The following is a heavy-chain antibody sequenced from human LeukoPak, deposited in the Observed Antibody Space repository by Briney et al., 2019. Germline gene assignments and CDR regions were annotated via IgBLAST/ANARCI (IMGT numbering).Heavy chain of an antibody. CDR2: IKQDGSEK. D-gene: IGHD3-9*01. V-gene: IGHV3-7*03. CDR1: GFTFSSYW. Sequence: GGSLRLSCAASGFTFSSYWMIWVRQAPGKGLEWVANIKQDGSEKYYVDSVKGRFTISRDNAKNSLYLQMNSLRAEDTAVYYCARDQSDYDILTGYYRYFDYWGQGTLVTVSS. J-gene: IGHJ4*02. CDR3: ARDQSDYDILTGYYRYFDY.